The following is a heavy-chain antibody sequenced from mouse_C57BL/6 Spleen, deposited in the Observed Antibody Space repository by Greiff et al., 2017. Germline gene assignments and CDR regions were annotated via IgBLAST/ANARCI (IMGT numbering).Heavy chain of an antibody. D-gene: IGHD1-1*01. J-gene: IGHJ1*03. CDR2: IDPETGGT. CDR1: GYTFTDYE. V-gene: IGHV1-15*01. CDR3: TRDYGSSYWYFDV. Sequence: QVQLQQSGAELVRPGASVTLSCKASGYTFTDYEMHWVKQTPVHGLEWIGAIDPETGGTAYNQKFKGKAILTADNSSSTAYMELRSLTSEDSAAYYCTRDYGSSYWYFDVWGTGTTVTVSS.